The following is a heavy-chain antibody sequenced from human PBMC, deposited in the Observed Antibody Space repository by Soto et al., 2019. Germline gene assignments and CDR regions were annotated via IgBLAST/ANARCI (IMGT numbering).Heavy chain of an antibody. J-gene: IGHJ4*02. Sequence: EVQLLESGGGLVQPGGSLRLSCAASGFTFSSYAMSWVRQAPGKGLEWVSAISGSGGSTYYADSVKGRFTISSDNSKNTLYLQMNSLRAEDTAVYYCAKELPGIAVAVPRWYYFDDWGQGTLVTVAS. CDR1: GFTFSSYA. CDR2: ISGSGGST. CDR3: AKELPGIAVAVPRWYYFDD. V-gene: IGHV3-23*01. D-gene: IGHD6-19*01.